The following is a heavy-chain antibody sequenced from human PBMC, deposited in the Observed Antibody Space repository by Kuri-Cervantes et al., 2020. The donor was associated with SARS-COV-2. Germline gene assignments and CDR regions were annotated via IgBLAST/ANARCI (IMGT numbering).Heavy chain of an antibody. CDR1: GFTFNNYA. CDR2: TSYDGTSK. J-gene: IGHJ6*02. V-gene: IGHV3-30-3*01. Sequence: GESLKISWAASGFTFNNYAMQWVRQTPGEGMGWVAITSYDGTSKYYADSVKGRFTISRDNSKNTLYLQMNSLRAEDTAVYYCARGSGYCDSSGYFSYYGMDVWGQGTTVTVSS. D-gene: IGHD3-22*01. CDR3: ARGSGYCDSSGYFSYYGMDV.